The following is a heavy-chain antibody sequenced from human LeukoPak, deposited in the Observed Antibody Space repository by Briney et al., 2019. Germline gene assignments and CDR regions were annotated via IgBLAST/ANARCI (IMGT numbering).Heavy chain of an antibody. CDR1: GYTLTELS. CDR3: ATQARGYFYY. CDR2: FDPEDGET. J-gene: IGHJ4*02. V-gene: IGHV1-24*01. Sequence: ASVKVSCKVSGYTLTELSMHWVRQAPGKGLEWMGGFDPEDGETIYAKKFQGRVTMTKDTSTDTAYMDLSSLGSEDTAVYYCATQARGYFYYWGQGTLVTVSS.